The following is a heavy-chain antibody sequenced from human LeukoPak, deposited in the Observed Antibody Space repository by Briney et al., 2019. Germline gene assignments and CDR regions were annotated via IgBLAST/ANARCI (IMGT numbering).Heavy chain of an antibody. D-gene: IGHD7-27*01. CDR2: ISYSGTN. V-gene: IGHV4-39*01. CDR1: GDSVSSSSYY. CDR3: ASLGTLRS. Sequence: PSETLSLTCTVSGDSVSSSSYYWGWLRQPPGKGLEWIGSISYSGTNYNNPSLKSRVSISIDTSKNQFSVKLTSVTAADTAMYYCASLGTLRSWGQGTLVTVSS. J-gene: IGHJ5*02.